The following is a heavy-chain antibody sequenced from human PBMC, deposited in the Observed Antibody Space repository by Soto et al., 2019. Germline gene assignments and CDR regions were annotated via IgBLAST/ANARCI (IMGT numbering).Heavy chain of an antibody. D-gene: IGHD2-21*02. CDR3: ARDPSDCGGDCPPDWYFDL. CDR1: GGSISSGGYY. V-gene: IGHV4-31*03. CDR2: IYYSGST. Sequence: QVQLQESGPGLVKPSQTLSLTCTVSGGSISSGGYYWIWIRQHPGKGLEWIGYIYYSGSTYYNPSLNSRVTISVDTSKNQFSLKLSSVTAAATAVYYCARDPSDCGGDCPPDWYFDLWGRGNLVTVSS. J-gene: IGHJ2*01.